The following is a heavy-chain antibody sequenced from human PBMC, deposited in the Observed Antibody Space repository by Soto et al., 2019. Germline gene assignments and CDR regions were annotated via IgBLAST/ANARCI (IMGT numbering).Heavy chain of an antibody. CDR3: ARGRGLYNSGRSQLDS. J-gene: IGHJ4*02. D-gene: IGHD1-1*01. CDR2: IIPRFGTS. V-gene: IGHV1-69*01. CDR1: GDSFTKYT. Sequence: QVQVVQSGAEVKKPGSSVRVSCKASGDSFTKYTVNWVRQAPRQGLEWMGGIIPRFGTSNYAPTLQDRVTITADASMYTVYMELSSLRSDDTALYYCARGRGLYNSGRSQLDSWGQGTLVTVSS.